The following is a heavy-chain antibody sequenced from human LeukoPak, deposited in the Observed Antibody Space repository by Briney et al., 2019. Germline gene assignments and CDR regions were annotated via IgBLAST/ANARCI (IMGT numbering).Heavy chain of an antibody. V-gene: IGHV4-59*01. CDR1: GGSISSYY. CDR3: ARAELEYCSGGSCYVDYFDY. D-gene: IGHD2-15*01. J-gene: IGHJ4*02. Sequence: SETLSLTCTVSGGSISSYYWSWIRQPPGKGLEWIGYIYYSGSTNYNPSLKSRATISVDTSKNQFSLKLSSVTAADTAVYYCARAELEYCSGGSCYVDYFDYWGQGTLVTVSS. CDR2: IYYSGST.